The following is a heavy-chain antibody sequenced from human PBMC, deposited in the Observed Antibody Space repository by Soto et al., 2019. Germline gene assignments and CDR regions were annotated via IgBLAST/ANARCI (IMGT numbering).Heavy chain of an antibody. CDR3: ATPTLSGNYTGSDWYFNV. Sequence: GEALKISCKGSGYSFTSYWIGWVRQMPGKGLEWMGIIYPGDSDTRYSPSFQGQVTISADKSISTAYLQWSSLKASDTAMYYCATPTLSGNYTGSDWYFNVWGRGTLVTVSS. CDR1: GYSFTSYW. V-gene: IGHV5-51*01. D-gene: IGHD1-26*01. CDR2: IYPGDSDT. J-gene: IGHJ2*01.